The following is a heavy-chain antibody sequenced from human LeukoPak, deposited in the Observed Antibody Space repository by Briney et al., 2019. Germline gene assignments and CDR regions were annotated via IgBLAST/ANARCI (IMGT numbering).Heavy chain of an antibody. CDR2: ISGSGGTR. V-gene: IGHV3-48*03. CDR3: ARNRGSASYFYYDMDV. Sequence: PGGSLRLSCATSGFTFSSYEMTWVRQAPGKGLEWISYISGSGGTRYYADSVKGRFTISRDNAKNSLYLQMTSLRAEDTAVYYCARNRGSASYFYYDMDVWGKGTLVTVSS. CDR1: GFTFSSYE. J-gene: IGHJ6*04. D-gene: IGHD2-2*01.